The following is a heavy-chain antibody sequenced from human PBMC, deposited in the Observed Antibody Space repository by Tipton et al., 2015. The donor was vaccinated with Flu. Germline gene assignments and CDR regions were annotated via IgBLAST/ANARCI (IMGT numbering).Heavy chain of an antibody. D-gene: IGHD2-8*01. CDR2: ISPIFGTA. CDR1: GGTFSNYA. Sequence: QVQLVQSGAEVKNPGSSVKVSCKASGGTFSNYAIHWVRQAPGQGLEWMGGISPIFGTANYAQKFQGRVTITADESTSTAYMELSRLRSEDTAVYYCARVDQDCPNGVCRAYYYYGLDVWGQGTTVTVSS. V-gene: IGHV1-69*12. CDR3: ARVDQDCPNGVCRAYYYYGLDV. J-gene: IGHJ6*02.